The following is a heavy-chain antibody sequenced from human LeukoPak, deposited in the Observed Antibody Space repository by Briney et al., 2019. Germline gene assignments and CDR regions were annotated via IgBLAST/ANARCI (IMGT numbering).Heavy chain of an antibody. J-gene: IGHJ4*02. CDR1: GFTFSSYG. Sequence: PGGSLRLSCAASGFTFSSYGMHWVRQAPGKGLEWVAFIRYDGSNKYYADSVKGRFTISRDNSKNTLYLQMNSLRAEDTAVYYCAKVGGSYYYDSSGYLNYWGQGTLVTVSS. CDR3: AKVGGSYYYDSSGYLNY. CDR2: IRYDGSNK. D-gene: IGHD3-22*01. V-gene: IGHV3-30*02.